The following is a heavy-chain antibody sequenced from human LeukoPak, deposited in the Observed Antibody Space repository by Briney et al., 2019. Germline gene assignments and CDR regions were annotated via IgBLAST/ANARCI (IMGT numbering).Heavy chain of an antibody. CDR3: AKSRITMVRGVLYYFDY. CDR2: ISYDGSNK. CDR1: GFTFSSYG. V-gene: IGHV3-30*18. J-gene: IGHJ4*02. D-gene: IGHD3-10*01. Sequence: GGSLRLSCAASGFTFSSYGMHWVRQAPGKGLEWVAVISYDGSNKYYADSVKGRFTISRDNSKNTLYLQMNSLRAEDTAVYYSAKSRITMVRGVLYYFDYWGQGTLVTVSS.